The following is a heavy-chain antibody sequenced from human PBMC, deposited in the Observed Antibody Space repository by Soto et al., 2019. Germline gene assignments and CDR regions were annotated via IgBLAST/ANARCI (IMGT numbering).Heavy chain of an antibody. CDR1: GYTFTSYN. CDR3: ARGGYSYGYNYYYYYGMDV. Sequence: ASVKVSFKASGYTFTSYNINWVRQATGQGLEWMGWMNPNSGNTGYAQKFQGRVTMTRNTSISTAYMELSSLRSEDTAVYYCARGGYSYGYNYYYYYGMDVWGQGTTVTVSS. D-gene: IGHD5-18*01. V-gene: IGHV1-8*01. J-gene: IGHJ6*02. CDR2: MNPNSGNT.